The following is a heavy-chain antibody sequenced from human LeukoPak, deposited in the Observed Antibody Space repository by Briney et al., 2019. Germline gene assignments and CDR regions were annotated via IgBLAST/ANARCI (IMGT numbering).Heavy chain of an antibody. D-gene: IGHD3-10*01. CDR3: ARVLIDYYGSGSYFFDY. CDR2: ISSSGSTI. CDR1: GFTFSWYT. Sequence: PGGSLRLSCAASGFTFSWYTMNWVRQAPGKGLEWVSYISSSGSTIYYADSVKGRFTISRDNAKNSLYLQMNSLRAEDTAVYYCARVLIDYYGSGSYFFDYWGQGTLVTVSS. J-gene: IGHJ4*02. V-gene: IGHV3-48*04.